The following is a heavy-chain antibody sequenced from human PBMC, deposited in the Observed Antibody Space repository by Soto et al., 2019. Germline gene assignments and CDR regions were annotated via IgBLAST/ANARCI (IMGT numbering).Heavy chain of an antibody. J-gene: IGHJ4*02. D-gene: IGHD2-2*01. CDR2: IDPSDSYV. CDR3: TRRATSSFYHFDF. CDR1: GYSFTAYW. V-gene: IGHV5-10-1*01. Sequence: GESLKISCQASGYSFTAYWITWVRQMPGKGLEWMATIDPSDSYVDYSPSFRGHVTFSVDRSITTGYLQWNSLKASDSAMYFCTRRATSSFYHFDFWGQGALVTVSS.